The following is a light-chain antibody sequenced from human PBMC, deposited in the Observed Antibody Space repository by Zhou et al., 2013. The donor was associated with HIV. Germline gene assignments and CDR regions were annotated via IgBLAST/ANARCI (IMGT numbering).Light chain of an antibody. V-gene: IGKV3-11*01. J-gene: IGKJ4*01. CDR2: DAS. Sequence: EIVLTQSPATLSLSPGERATLSCRASQSVSSYLAWYQQKPGQAPRLLIYDASTRATGIPARFSGSGSGTDFTLTISSLEPEDFAVYYCQQRSNWFTFGGGTKVE. CDR3: QQRSNWFT. CDR1: QSVSSY.